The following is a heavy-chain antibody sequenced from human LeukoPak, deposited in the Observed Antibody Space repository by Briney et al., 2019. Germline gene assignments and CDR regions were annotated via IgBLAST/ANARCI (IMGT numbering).Heavy chain of an antibody. V-gene: IGHV4-4*07. CDR3: ARGGVLLWFGESRGDAFDI. Sequence: SETLSLTCTVSGGSISSYYWSWIRQPAGKGLEWIGRIYTSGSTNYNPPLKSRVTMSVDTSKNQFSLKLSSVTAADTAVYYCARGGVLLWFGESRGDAFDIWGQGTMVTVSS. D-gene: IGHD3-10*01. CDR1: GGSISSYY. CDR2: IYTSGST. J-gene: IGHJ3*02.